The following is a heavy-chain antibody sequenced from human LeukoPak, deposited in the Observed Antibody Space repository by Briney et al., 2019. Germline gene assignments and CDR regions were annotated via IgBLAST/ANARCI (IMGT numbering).Heavy chain of an antibody. CDR3: AKGGWSSYFDY. D-gene: IGHD6-6*01. J-gene: IGHJ4*02. CDR1: GFTFSSFA. V-gene: IGHV3-23*01. CDR2: IRALTTTT. Sequence: GGSLRLSCAASGFTFSSFAMTWVRQVPGKGLEWVSTIRALTTTTTYVDSAKGRFTISRDNSKNTLYLQMNSLRAEDTAIYYCAKGGWSSYFDYWGQGALVTVSS.